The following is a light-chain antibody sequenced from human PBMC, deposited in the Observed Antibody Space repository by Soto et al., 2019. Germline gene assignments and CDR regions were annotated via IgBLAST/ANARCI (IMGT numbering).Light chain of an antibody. J-gene: IGKJ1*01. CDR1: QSISSW. CDR2: DAS. Sequence: DLQRTQSPSTLSTSVGDRVTITCRASQSISSWLAWYQQKPGKAPKLLIYDASSLESGVPSRFSGSGSGTDFTLTISSLQPEDFATYYCQQSYSTPWTFGQGTKVDIK. V-gene: IGKV1-5*01. CDR3: QQSYSTPWT.